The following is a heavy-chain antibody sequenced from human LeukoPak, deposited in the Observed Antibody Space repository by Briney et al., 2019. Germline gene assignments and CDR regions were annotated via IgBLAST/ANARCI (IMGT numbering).Heavy chain of an antibody. CDR3: ARGPTILDY. CDR2: IYSSGRT. CDR1: GGSISSYY. V-gene: IGHV4-4*07. D-gene: IGHD1-26*01. Sequence: PSEALSLTCTVSGGSISSYYWSWIRQPAGRGPEWIGRIYSSGRTDHNPSLNSRVTMSVGTSKNQFSLILKSLTAADTAIYYCARGPTILDYRGQGILVTVSS. J-gene: IGHJ4*02.